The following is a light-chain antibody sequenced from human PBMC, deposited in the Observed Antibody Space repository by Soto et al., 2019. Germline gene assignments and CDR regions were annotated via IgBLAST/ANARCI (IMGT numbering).Light chain of an antibody. Sequence: EIVLTQSPGTLSLSPGERATLSCRASQSVSSSYLAWYQQKPGQAPRLLIYGASSRATGITDRFSGIGSGTDFTLTISRLEPEDFAVYYCQQYGSSHTFGQGTKLEIK. CDR1: QSVSSSY. CDR3: QQYGSSHT. V-gene: IGKV3-20*01. CDR2: GAS. J-gene: IGKJ2*01.